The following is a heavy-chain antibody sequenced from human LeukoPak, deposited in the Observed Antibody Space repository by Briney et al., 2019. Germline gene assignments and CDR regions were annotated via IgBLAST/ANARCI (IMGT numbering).Heavy chain of an antibody. CDR2: IYDDGSRE. D-gene: IGHD3-3*01. CDR3: SRDLKSGYFDS. V-gene: IGHV3-33*01. J-gene: IGHJ4*02. Sequence: GGSLRLSCAASGLTLSNYGMHWVRQAPGKGLEWVAVIYDDGSREHFADSVKGRFTISRDNSKNTVVLQMNSLRGEDTAVYYCSRDLKSGYFDSWGQGTLVTVSS. CDR1: GLTLSNYG.